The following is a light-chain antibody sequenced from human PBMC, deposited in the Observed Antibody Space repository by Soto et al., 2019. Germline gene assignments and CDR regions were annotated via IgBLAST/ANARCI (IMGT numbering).Light chain of an antibody. Sequence: EIVLTQSPGTLSLSPGERATLSCRASQSVSSTYLAWYQQKPGQAPRLLIYGASNRATGIPDRFSGSGSGTDFTLTISRLEPVDFAVYYCKQYGGARWTFGQGTKVDI. J-gene: IGKJ1*01. CDR2: GAS. CDR3: KQYGGARWT. CDR1: QSVSSTY. V-gene: IGKV3-20*01.